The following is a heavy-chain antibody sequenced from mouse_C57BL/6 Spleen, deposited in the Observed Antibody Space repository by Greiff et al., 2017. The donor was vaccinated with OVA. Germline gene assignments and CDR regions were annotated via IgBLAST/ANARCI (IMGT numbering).Heavy chain of an antibody. CDR3: ARGGYGSLFDY. D-gene: IGHD1-1*01. J-gene: IGHJ2*01. V-gene: IGHV3-6*01. CDR1: GYSITSGYY. CDR2: ISYDGSN. Sequence: EVHLVESGPGLVKPSQSLSLTCSVTGYSITSGYYWNWIRQFPGNKLEWMGYISYDGSNNYNPSLKNRISITRDTSKNQFFLKLNSVTTEDTATYYCARGGYGSLFDYWGQGTTLTVSS.